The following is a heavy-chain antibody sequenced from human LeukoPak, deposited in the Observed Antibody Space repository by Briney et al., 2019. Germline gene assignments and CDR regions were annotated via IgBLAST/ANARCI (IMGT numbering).Heavy chain of an antibody. Sequence: SETLSLACTVSGGSISSYYWSWIRQPAGKGLEWIGRIYTSGSTNYNPSLKSRVTMSVDTSKNQFSLKLSSVTAADTAVYYCAGTIGATVAGISFDYWGQGTLVTVSS. J-gene: IGHJ4*02. CDR1: GGSISSYY. CDR3: AGTIGATVAGISFDY. CDR2: IYTSGST. V-gene: IGHV4-4*07. D-gene: IGHD6-19*01.